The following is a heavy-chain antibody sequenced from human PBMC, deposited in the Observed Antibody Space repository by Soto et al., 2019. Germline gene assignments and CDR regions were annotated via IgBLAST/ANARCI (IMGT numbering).Heavy chain of an antibody. D-gene: IGHD2-21*01. CDR2: ISGRGART. V-gene: IGHV3-23*01. CDR3: AKDVFADSKPFDY. CDR1: GFTFRDYG. Sequence: EEQLLESGGGLVQPGGSLRLSCAVSGFTFRDYGMSWVRQAPGQGLEWVSAISGRGARTYYADSVKGRFTISRDNSKNTLYLPISTLRADDTAIYFCAKDVFADSKPFDYWCPGTLVTVSS. J-gene: IGHJ4*02.